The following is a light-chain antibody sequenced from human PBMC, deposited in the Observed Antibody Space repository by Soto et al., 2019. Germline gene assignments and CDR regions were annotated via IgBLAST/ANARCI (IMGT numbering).Light chain of an antibody. CDR1: SPNIGNKS. Sequence: SVLTQPPPPSRTPRQRVTISFSGGSPNIGNKSVNWYQPPPGQAPKLPIYNNNQRPSGVPDRFSGSQSGTSASLAISGLQSEDEADYYCAAWDDSLNGYVFGTGTRSPS. J-gene: IGLJ1*01. CDR3: AAWDDSLNGYV. CDR2: NNN. V-gene: IGLV1-44*01.